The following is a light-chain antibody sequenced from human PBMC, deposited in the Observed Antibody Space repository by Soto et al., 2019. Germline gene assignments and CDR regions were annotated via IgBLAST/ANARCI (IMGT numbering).Light chain of an antibody. CDR1: QTINNW. J-gene: IGKJ1*01. V-gene: IGKV1-5*01. CDR2: HAS. CDR3: QHYNSYPWT. Sequence: DSEMTQSPSTLSASIGDRVTITCRASQTINNWLAWYQQKPGKAPNLLIYHASNLETGVPSRFSGSTFGTEFTLTISSLQPDDFATYYCQHYNSYPWTFGQGTKV.